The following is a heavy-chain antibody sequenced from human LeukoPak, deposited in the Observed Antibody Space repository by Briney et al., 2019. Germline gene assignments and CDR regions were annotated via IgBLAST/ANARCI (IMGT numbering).Heavy chain of an antibody. J-gene: IGHJ5*02. CDR1: GASFSGHY. CDR2: INHSGTT. Sequence: PSETLSLTCGVYGASFSGHYWSWIRQSPGKGLEWIGEINHSGTTNYNPSLKSRFIISVDTPKKQFSLNLTSVTAADTAVYYCARFRAKNWFGPWGQGTLVTVSS. CDR3: ARFRAKNWFGP. V-gene: IGHV4-34*01.